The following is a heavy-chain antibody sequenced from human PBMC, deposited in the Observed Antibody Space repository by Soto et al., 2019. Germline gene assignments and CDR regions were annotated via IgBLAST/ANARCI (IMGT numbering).Heavy chain of an antibody. V-gene: IGHV1-69*13. CDR3: ARDQNPYCSGGSCYSDY. Sequence: ASVKVSCKASGGTFSSYAISWVRQAPGQGLEWMGGIIPIFGTANYAQKFQGRVTITADESTSTAYMELSSLRSEDTAVYYCARDQNPYCSGGSCYSDYWGQGTLVTVSS. D-gene: IGHD2-15*01. J-gene: IGHJ4*02. CDR2: IIPIFGTA. CDR1: GGTFSSYA.